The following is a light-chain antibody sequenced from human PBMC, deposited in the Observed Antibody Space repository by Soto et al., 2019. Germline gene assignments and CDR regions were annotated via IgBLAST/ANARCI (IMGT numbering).Light chain of an antibody. CDR3: CSYASSSTYL. Sequence: QSVLTQPASVSGSPGQSITISCTGTSSDLGSYNLVSWYQQHPGKAPKLMIYQGSKRPSGVSTRFSGAKSGNTASLTISGLQAEDEADYYCCSYASSSTYLFGTGTKLTVL. CDR2: QGS. V-gene: IGLV2-23*01. CDR1: SSDLGSYNL. J-gene: IGLJ1*01.